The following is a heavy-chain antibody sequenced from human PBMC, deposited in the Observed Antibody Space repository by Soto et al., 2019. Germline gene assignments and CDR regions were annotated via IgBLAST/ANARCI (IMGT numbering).Heavy chain of an antibody. CDR1: GGSISSGGYY. CDR2: IYYSGST. D-gene: IGHD2-21*02. J-gene: IGHJ4*02. Sequence: QVQLQESGPGLVKPSQTLSLTCTVSGGSISSGGYYWSWIRPHPGKGLEWIGYIYYSGSTYYNPSLKSRVTISVDTSKNQFSLKLSSVTAADTAVYYCARVAVVTAIPYYFDYWGQGTLVTVSS. CDR3: ARVAVVTAIPYYFDY. V-gene: IGHV4-31*03.